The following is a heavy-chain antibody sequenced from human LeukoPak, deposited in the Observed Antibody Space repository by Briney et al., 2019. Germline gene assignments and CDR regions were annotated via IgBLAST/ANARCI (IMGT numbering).Heavy chain of an antibody. CDR2: ISGSGGST. D-gene: IGHD2-8*02. CDR3: AKAGSASTVLGPNWFDP. J-gene: IGHJ5*02. V-gene: IGHV3-23*01. CDR1: GFTFSSYA. Sequence: PGGSLRLSCAASGFTFSSYAMSWVRQAPGKGLEWVSAISGSGGSTYYADSVKGRFTISRDNSKNTLYLQMNSLRAEDTAVHYCAKAGSASTVLGPNWFDPWGQGTLVTVSS.